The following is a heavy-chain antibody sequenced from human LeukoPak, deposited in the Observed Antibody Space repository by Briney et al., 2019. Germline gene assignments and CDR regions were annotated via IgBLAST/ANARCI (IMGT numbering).Heavy chain of an antibody. CDR1: GFTFSSYT. V-gene: IGHV3-21*01. D-gene: IGHD2/OR15-2a*01. CDR3: ARDFLSLLDY. J-gene: IGHJ4*02. CDR2: ISSSTNYI. Sequence: GGSLRLSCAASGFTFSSYTMNWVRPAPGKGLEWVSSISSSTNYIYYADSVKGRFTISRDNAKNSLSLQMNSLRAEDTAVYYCARDFLSLLDYWGQGTLVTVSS.